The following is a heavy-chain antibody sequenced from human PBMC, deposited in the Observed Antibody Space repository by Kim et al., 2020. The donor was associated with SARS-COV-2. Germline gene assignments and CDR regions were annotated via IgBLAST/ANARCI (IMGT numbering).Heavy chain of an antibody. CDR2: IYYSGST. J-gene: IGHJ3*02. CDR1: GGSISSGGYY. Sequence: SETLSLTCTVSGGSISSGGYYWSWIRQHPGKGLEWIGYIYYSGSTYYNPSLKSRVTISVDTSKNQFSLKLSSVTAADTAVYYCARGSVVPAARAPGNAFDIWGQGTMVTVSS. V-gene: IGHV4-31*03. D-gene: IGHD2-2*01. CDR3: ARGSVVPAARAPGNAFDI.